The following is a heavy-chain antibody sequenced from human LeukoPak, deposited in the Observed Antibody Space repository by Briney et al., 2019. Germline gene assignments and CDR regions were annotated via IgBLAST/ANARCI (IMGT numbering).Heavy chain of an antibody. J-gene: IGHJ4*02. CDR3: ARHGSWSFDY. CDR2: ITSGSGSDV. CDR1: GFTFSSHA. Sequence: GGSLRLSCAASGFTFSSHAMSWVRQAPGKGLEWVSAITSGSGSDVYYTDSLKGRFTISRDNSKNTLYLQMNSLRAEDTAVYYCARHGSWSFDYWGQGTLVTVSA. V-gene: IGHV3-23*01. D-gene: IGHD6-13*01.